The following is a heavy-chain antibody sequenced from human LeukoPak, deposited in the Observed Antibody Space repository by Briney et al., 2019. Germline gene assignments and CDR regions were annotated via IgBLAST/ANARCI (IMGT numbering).Heavy chain of an antibody. Sequence: PSETLSLTCTVSGGSISSYYWSWIRQPPGKGLEWIGYIYYSGYTYYNPSLKSRVTMSVDTSKNQFALKLSSVTAADTAVYYCARDSTMVRGVIDSYGMDVWGQGTTVTISS. D-gene: IGHD3-10*01. CDR2: IYYSGYT. CDR1: GGSISSYY. V-gene: IGHV4-59*13. CDR3: ARDSTMVRGVIDSYGMDV. J-gene: IGHJ6*02.